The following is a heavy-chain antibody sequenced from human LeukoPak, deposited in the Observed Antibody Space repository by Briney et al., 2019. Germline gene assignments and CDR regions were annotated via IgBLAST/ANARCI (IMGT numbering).Heavy chain of an antibody. Sequence: GSLTLSCVASGITFSNAWMTWVRQAPGKGLEWVGRIKSKTHGGTTDYAAPVKGRFTISTDDSKNTLYLQMNSLKTEDTAVYYCTTGRYYYDSSGYFFVDYFDSWGQGTLVTVSS. CDR1: GITFSNAW. CDR3: TTGRYYYDSSGYFFVDYFDS. CDR2: IKSKTHGGTT. J-gene: IGHJ4*02. D-gene: IGHD3-22*01. V-gene: IGHV3-15*01.